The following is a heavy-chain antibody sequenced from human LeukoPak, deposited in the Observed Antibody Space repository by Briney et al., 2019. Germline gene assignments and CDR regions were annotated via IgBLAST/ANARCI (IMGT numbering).Heavy chain of an antibody. J-gene: IGHJ5*02. CDR3: ARDGAFASGSCFGP. V-gene: IGHV4-38-2*02. CDR2: IHHSGST. CDR1: ADSISSGYY. D-gene: IGHD1-26*01. Sequence: SETLSLNCIVSADSISSGYYWGWIRQSPGKGLEWIGSIHHSGSTYYNPSLRSRVTISVDMFKNQFSLRLNSVTAADTAVYYCARDGAFASGSCFGPWGQGTLVIASS.